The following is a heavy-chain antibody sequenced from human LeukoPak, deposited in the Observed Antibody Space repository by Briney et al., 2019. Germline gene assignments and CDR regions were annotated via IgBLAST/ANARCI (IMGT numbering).Heavy chain of an antibody. CDR2: IGTAGDT. CDR1: GFTFSSYD. J-gene: IGHJ5*02. Sequence: PGGSLRLSCAASGFTFSSYDMHWVRQATGKGLEWVSAIGTAGDTYYPGSVKGRFTISRENAKNSLYLQMNSLRAGDTAVYYCARGHRVFGEIDPWGQGTLVTVSS. V-gene: IGHV3-13*01. CDR3: ARGHRVFGEIDP. D-gene: IGHD3-10*01.